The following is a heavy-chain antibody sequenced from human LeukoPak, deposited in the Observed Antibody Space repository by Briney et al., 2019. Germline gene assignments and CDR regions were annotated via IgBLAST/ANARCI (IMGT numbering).Heavy chain of an antibody. Sequence: ASVKVSCKASGYTFTGYYMHWVRQAPGQGLEWMGWINPNSGGTNYAQKFQGRVTMTRDTSISTAYMELSRLRSDDTAVYYCARELALDDYVWGSYRPPAHYMDVWGKGTTVTVSS. CDR1: GYTFTGYY. CDR3: ARELALDDYVWGSYRPPAHYMDV. J-gene: IGHJ6*03. V-gene: IGHV1-2*02. CDR2: INPNSGGT. D-gene: IGHD3-16*02.